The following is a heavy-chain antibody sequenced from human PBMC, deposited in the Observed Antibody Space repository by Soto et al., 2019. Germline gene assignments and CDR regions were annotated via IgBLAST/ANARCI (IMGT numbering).Heavy chain of an antibody. CDR2: INPNSGGT. CDR1: GYTFTGYY. CDR3: ARGHIAAAGTNYYGMDV. D-gene: IGHD6-13*01. J-gene: IGHJ6*02. V-gene: IGHV1-2*04. Sequence: GASVKVSCKASGYTFTGYYMHWVRQAPGQGLEWMGWINPNSGGTNYAQKFQGWVTMTRDTSISTAYMELSRLRSDDTAVYYCARGHIAAAGTNYYGMDVWGQGTTVTVSS.